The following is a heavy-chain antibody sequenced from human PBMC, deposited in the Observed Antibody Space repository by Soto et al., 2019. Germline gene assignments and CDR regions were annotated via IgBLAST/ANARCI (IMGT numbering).Heavy chain of an antibody. J-gene: IGHJ4*02. CDR2: IYYSGST. CDR1: GGSISSGGCY. CDR3: ARVLKYPNCSGGSCYHIFDY. Sequence: SETLSLTCTVSGGSISSGGCYWSWIRQHPGKGLEWIGYIYYSGSTYYNPSLKSRVTISVDTSKNQFSLKLSSVTAADTAVYYCARVLKYPNCSGGSCYHIFDYWGQGTLVTVS. D-gene: IGHD2-15*01. V-gene: IGHV4-31*03.